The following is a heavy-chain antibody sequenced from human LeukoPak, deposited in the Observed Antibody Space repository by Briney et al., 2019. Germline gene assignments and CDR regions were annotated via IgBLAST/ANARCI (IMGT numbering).Heavy chain of an antibody. D-gene: IGHD3-10*01. V-gene: IGHV4-39*07. CDR1: GGSISSSTYY. Sequence: SETLSLTCTVSGGSISSSTYYWGWIRQPPGKGLEWIGSIYYSGSTYYNLSLKSRVTISLDTSKNQFSLKLSSVTAADTAVYYCASRSALLWFGELSGLFDYWGQGTLVTVSS. CDR3: ASRSALLWFGELSGLFDY. J-gene: IGHJ4*02. CDR2: IYYSGST.